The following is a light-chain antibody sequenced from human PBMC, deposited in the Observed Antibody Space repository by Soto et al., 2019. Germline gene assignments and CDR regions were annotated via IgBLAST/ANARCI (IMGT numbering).Light chain of an antibody. CDR1: QNIRKY. CDR3: QESFVPPWS. Sequence: DIQMTQSPSSLSASVGDRVTITCRASQNIRKYINWYQQKAGKAPKVLIYAASSLQSGVPSRFSGSGSGTECTLSISSLQPEDFATYYCQESFVPPWSFGQGARVEIK. J-gene: IGKJ1*01. V-gene: IGKV1-39*01. CDR2: AAS.